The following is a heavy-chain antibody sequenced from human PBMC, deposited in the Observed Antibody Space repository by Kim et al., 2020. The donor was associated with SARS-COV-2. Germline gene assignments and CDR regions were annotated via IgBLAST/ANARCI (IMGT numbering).Heavy chain of an antibody. D-gene: IGHD3-3*01. CDR2: ISGDGSTT. J-gene: IGHJ4*02. V-gene: IGHV3-23*01. CDR1: GFRFSSYA. Sequence: GGSLRLSCAASGFRFSSYAMSWVRQSPGKGLEWISAISGDGSTTYYADSLKGRFTISGDNSKNTLYLQMNSKRTEDTAVYYCAKDRAINDDFWTGYFDYWGQGTLVTVSS. CDR3: AKDRAINDDFWTGYFDY.